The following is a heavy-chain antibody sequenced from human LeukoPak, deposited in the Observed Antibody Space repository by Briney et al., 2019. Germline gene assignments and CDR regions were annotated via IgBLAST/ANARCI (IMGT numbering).Heavy chain of an antibody. CDR2: IHYSGST. D-gene: IGHD3-22*01. CDR3: VRGGYDSSGYYYGLFDY. V-gene: IGHV4-59*01. Sequence: SETLSLTCTVSGGSISSYYWSWIRQPPGKGLEWIGYIHYSGSTNYNPSLKSRVTISVDTSKNQFSLKLSSVTAADTAVYYCVRGGYDSSGYYYGLFDYWGQGTLVTVSS. J-gene: IGHJ4*02. CDR1: GGSISSYY.